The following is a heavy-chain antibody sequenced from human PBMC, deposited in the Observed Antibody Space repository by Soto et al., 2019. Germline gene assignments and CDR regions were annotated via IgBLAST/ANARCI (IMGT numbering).Heavy chain of an antibody. V-gene: IGHV4-34*01. CDR1: GGSFSGYY. D-gene: IGHD3-22*01. J-gene: IGHJ4*02. CDR2: INHSGST. CDR3: ARGRGDNSGYYFLYYFDY. Sequence: PSETLSLTCAVYGGSFSGYYWSWIRQPPGKGLEWIGEINHSGSTNYNPSLKSRVTISVDTSKNQFSLKLSSVTAADTAVYYCARGRGDNSGYYFLYYFDYWGQGTLVTVSS.